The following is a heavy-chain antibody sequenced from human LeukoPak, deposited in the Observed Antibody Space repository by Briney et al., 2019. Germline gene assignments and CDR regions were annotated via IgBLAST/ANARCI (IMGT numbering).Heavy chain of an antibody. D-gene: IGHD3-9*01. CDR2: FDPEDGET. CDR3: ARGSDVLRYFDWLYYFDY. Sequence: ASVKVSCKVSGYTLTELSMHWVRQAPGKGLEWMGSFDPEDGETIYAQKFQGRVTMTRDTSTSTVYMELSSLRSEDTAVYYCARGSDVLRYFDWLYYFDYWGQGTLVTVSS. CDR1: GYTLTELS. V-gene: IGHV1-24*01. J-gene: IGHJ4*02.